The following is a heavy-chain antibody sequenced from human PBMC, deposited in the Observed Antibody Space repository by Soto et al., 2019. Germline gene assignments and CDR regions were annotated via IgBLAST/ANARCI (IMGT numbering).Heavy chain of an antibody. J-gene: IGHJ4*02. Sequence: PWRSLRLSCSASVFTFSSYAMSWVRQAPGKGLEWVSAISGSGGSTYYADSVKGRFTISRDNSKNTLYLQMNSLRAEDTAVYYCAKVRRPIDYWGQGTLVTVSS. CDR1: VFTFSSYA. V-gene: IGHV3-23*01. CDR3: AKVRRPIDY. CDR2: ISGSGGST.